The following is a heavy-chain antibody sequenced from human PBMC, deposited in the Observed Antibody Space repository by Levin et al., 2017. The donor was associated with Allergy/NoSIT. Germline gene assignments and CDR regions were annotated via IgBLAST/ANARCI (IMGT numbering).Heavy chain of an antibody. J-gene: IGHJ4*02. CDR1: GFIFSDYG. D-gene: IGHD1-7*01. CDR3: ARANRNWDYMGTGPNFDY. Sequence: HPGGSLRLSCAASGFIFSDYGMHWVRQAPGKGLEWVAVIWYNGNNKYYADSVKGRFTISRDNYKNTLYLQMNSLRAEDTAVYYCARANRNWDYMGTGPNFDYWGRGTLVTVSS. V-gene: IGHV3-33*01. CDR2: IWYNGNNK.